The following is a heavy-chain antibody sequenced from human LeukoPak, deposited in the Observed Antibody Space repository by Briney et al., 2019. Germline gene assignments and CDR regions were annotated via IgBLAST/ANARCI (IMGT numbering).Heavy chain of an antibody. V-gene: IGHV3-23*01. J-gene: IGHJ4*02. CDR3: AREGHSGYDLGNFDY. CDR1: GFTFSSFE. Sequence: GGSLRLSWAAAGFTFSSFEMKWVRQAPGKGLEWVSAISGSGENTYYADSVKGRFTISRDNSKNTLYLQMNSLRAEDTAVYYCAREGHSGYDLGNFDYWGQGTLVTVSS. D-gene: IGHD5-12*01. CDR2: ISGSGENT.